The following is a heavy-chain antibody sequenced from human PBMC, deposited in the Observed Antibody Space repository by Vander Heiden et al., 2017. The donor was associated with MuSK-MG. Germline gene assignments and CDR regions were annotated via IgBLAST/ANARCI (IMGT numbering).Heavy chain of an antibody. D-gene: IGHD5-18*01. V-gene: IGHV4-59*08. Sequence: QLQLQESGPGLVKPSETLALTCAVSGDSVSSYYCSWIRQPPGKGLEWIGFNYHSGSASYNPSLRSRVTISIDTSKNQFFLRLTSVSAADTAVYYCATLGGRGTAMLKTWGQGTLVTVSS. CDR1: GDSVSSYY. J-gene: IGHJ5*02. CDR3: ATLGGRGTAMLKT. CDR2: NYHSGSA.